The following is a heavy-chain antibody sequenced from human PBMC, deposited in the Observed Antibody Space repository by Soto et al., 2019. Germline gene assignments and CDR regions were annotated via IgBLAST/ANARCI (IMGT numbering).Heavy chain of an antibody. CDR2: IYLSGST. J-gene: IGHJ6*02. V-gene: IGHV4-4*02. CDR1: GGSISSSNW. D-gene: IGHD3-10*01. CDR3: ARDNRGLLWYGDLLPGGMDV. Sequence: SETLSLTCAVSGGSISSSNWWSWVRQPPGKGLEWFGEIYLSGSTNYNPSLNRRVTIPVDKTKTQFSLKLRSVTPTDPAVYSCARDNRGLLWYGDLLPGGMDVWGQGTAVTVSS.